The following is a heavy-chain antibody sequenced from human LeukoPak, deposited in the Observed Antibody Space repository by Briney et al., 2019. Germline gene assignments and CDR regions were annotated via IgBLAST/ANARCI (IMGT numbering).Heavy chain of an antibody. Sequence: GGSLRLSCAASGFTFSSYGMHWVRQAPGKGLEWVAFIRYDGSNKYYADSVKGRFTISRDNYKNTLYLQMNSLRAEDTAVYYCPVYVDDAFDIWGQGTMVTVSS. CDR2: IRYDGSNK. V-gene: IGHV3-30*02. CDR3: PVYVDDAFDI. J-gene: IGHJ3*02. D-gene: IGHD2/OR15-2a*01. CDR1: GFTFSSYG.